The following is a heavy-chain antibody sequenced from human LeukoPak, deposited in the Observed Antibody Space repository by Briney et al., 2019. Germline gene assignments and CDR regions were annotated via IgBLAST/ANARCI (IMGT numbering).Heavy chain of an antibody. CDR1: GYTFTGYY. CDR3: AREDGRSTSLDY. Sequence: ASVKVSCKASGYTFTGYYMHWVRQAPGQGLEWMGWINPNSGGTNYAQKFQGRVTMTRDTSISTVFMELSSLRSDDTAVYYCAREDGRSTSLDYWGQGTLVPVSS. J-gene: IGHJ4*02. CDR2: INPNSGGT. V-gene: IGHV1-2*02. D-gene: IGHD5-24*01.